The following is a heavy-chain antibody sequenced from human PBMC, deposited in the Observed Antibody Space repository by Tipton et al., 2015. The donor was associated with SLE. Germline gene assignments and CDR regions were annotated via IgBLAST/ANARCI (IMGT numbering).Heavy chain of an antibody. Sequence: SGFTFSNYWMSWIRQPPGKGLEWLSYISSSSNTIYYADSVKGRFTISRDNAKNSLYLQMSSLRAEDTAVYYCAGNFDYWGQGTPVTVSS. CDR3: AGNFDY. J-gene: IGHJ4*02. CDR2: ISSSSNTI. CDR1: GFTFSNYW. V-gene: IGHV3-11*04.